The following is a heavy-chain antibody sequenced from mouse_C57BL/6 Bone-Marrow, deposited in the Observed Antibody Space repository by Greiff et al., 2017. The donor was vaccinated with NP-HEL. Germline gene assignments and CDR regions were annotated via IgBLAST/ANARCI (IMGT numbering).Heavy chain of an antibody. V-gene: IGHV1-54*01. D-gene: IGHD1-1*01. CDR3: ARSYYGSRESDY. CDR2: INPGSGGT. Sequence: VQLQQSGAELVRPGTSVKVSCKASGYAFTNYLIEWVKQRPGQGLEWIGVINPGSGGTNYNEKFKGKATLTADKSSSTAHMQLSSLTSEDSAVYFCARSYYGSRESDYWGQGTTLTVSS. CDR1: GYAFTNYL. J-gene: IGHJ2*01.